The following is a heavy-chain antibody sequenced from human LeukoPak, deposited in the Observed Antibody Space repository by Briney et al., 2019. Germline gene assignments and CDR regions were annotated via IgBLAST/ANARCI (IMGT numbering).Heavy chain of an antibody. Sequence: SVKVSCKASGGTFSSYTISWVRQAPGQGLEWMGGIIPIFGTANYAQKFQGRVTITADESTSTAYMELSSLRSEDTAVYYCARDSSSWDYVGFDYWGQGTLVTVSS. CDR1: GGTFSSYT. CDR2: IIPIFGTA. V-gene: IGHV1-69*13. J-gene: IGHJ4*02. CDR3: ARDSSSWDYVGFDY. D-gene: IGHD6-13*01.